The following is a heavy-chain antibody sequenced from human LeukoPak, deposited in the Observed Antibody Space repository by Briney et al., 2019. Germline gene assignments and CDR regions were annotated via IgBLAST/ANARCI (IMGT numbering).Heavy chain of an antibody. CDR1: GGSISGYY. CDR3: ARVAIPYDISPYYDGYMDV. CDR2: IYYSGST. D-gene: IGHD3-22*01. V-gene: IGHV4-59*01. J-gene: IGHJ6*03. Sequence: SETLSLTCAVSGGSISGYYWSWIRQSPDKRLEWIGYIYYSGSTNYNPSLQSRVTISVDTSKNQFSLKLGSVTAADTAVYYCARVAIPYDISPYYDGYMDVWGKGTTVTVSS.